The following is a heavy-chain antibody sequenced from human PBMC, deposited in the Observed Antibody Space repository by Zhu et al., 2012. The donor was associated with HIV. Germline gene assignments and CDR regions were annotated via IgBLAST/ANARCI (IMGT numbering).Heavy chain of an antibody. V-gene: IGHV4-34*02. CDR2: INDSGGT. Sequence: QVQLQQWGAGLLKPSETLSLTCTIYGGSFSDSYCSWIRQPPGKGLEWIGEINDSGGTDYNPSLKTRVTISLDTSRNQFSLKLTSATAADTAVYYCATGRILPWDWGQGTLVTVSS. CDR3: ATGRILPWD. J-gene: IGHJ4*02. D-gene: IGHD2-15*01. CDR1: GGSFSDSY.